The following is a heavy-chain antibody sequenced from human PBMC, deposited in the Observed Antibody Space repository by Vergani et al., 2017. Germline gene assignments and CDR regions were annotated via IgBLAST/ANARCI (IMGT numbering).Heavy chain of an antibody. D-gene: IGHD6-13*01. CDR1: GFTFSSYA. Sequence: EVLLLESGGGLVQPGGSLRLSCAASGFTFSSYAMSWVRQAPGKGLEWVSAISGSGGSTYYADSVKGRFTISRDNSKNTLYLQMNSLRAEDTAVYYCAKNGGRYSSSWYVFAIDYWGQGTLVTVSS. CDR2: ISGSGGST. J-gene: IGHJ4*02. V-gene: IGHV3-23*01. CDR3: AKNGGRYSSSWYVFAIDY.